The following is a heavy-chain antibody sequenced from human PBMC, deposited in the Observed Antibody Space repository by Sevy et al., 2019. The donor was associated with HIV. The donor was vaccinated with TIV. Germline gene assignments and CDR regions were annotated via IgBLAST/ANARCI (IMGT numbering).Heavy chain of an antibody. V-gene: IGHV4-34*01. CDR3: ARRRITIFGVSSYNWFDP. CDR2: INHSGST. CDR1: GGSFSGYY. J-gene: IGHJ5*02. D-gene: IGHD3-3*01. Sequence: LPETLSLTCAVYGGSFSGYYWSWIRQPPGKGLEWIGEINHSGSTNYNPSLKSRVTISVDTSKNQFSLKLSSVTAADTAVYYCARRRITIFGVSSYNWFDPWGQGTLVTVSS.